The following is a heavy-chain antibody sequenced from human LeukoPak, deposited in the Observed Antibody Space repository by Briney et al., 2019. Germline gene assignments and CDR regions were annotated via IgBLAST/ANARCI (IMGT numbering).Heavy chain of an antibody. Sequence: GGSLRLSCAASGFTISSYEMNWVRQAPGKGLEWVSYIHSSGSTIYYADSVKGRFTISRDNAKNSLYLQMNSLRAEDTAVYYCVRDKSGCCFDYWGQGTLVTVSS. D-gene: IGHD1-26*01. J-gene: IGHJ4*02. CDR3: VRDKSGCCFDY. CDR2: IHSSGSTI. V-gene: IGHV3-48*03. CDR1: GFTISSYE.